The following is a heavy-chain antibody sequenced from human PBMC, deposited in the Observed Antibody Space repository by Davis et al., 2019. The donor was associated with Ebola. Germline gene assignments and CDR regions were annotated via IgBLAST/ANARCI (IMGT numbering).Heavy chain of an antibody. Sequence: ESPKTSCAASGFPFSSYGMHRVRQAPGKGLVWVSCINRDGSTTTYADSVKGRFTISRDNAKNTLYLQMNNLGVEDTAVYYCATLPGYYWGQGTLVTVSS. D-gene: IGHD1-26*01. J-gene: IGHJ4*02. CDR2: INRDGSTT. CDR3: ATLPGYY. V-gene: IGHV3-74*03. CDR1: GFPFSSYG.